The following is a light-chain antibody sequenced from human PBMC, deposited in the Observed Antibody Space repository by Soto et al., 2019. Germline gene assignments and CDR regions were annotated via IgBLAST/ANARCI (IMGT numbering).Light chain of an antibody. CDR1: SGNIANNY. CDR2: ANN. CDR3: QSYDRSSPVV. J-gene: IGLJ2*01. V-gene: IGLV6-57*04. Sequence: NFMLTQPHSVSESPGKTVTISCTRSSGNIANNYVRWYQQRPGSPPITLIYANNERPSGVPGRFSGSIDTSSNSASLTISGLKTEDEGDYYCQSYDRSSPVVFGGGTKLTVL.